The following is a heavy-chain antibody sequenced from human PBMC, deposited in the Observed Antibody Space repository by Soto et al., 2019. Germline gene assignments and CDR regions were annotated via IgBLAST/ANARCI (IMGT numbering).Heavy chain of an antibody. V-gene: IGHV3-7*01. J-gene: IGHJ4*02. CDR1: GFNVMSYW. D-gene: IGHD3-16*01. CDR2: VKEDGSEL. CDR3: ARDIGFDYVN. Sequence: GGSLRLSCAVSGFNVMSYWMSWVRRAPGKGLEWVASVKEDGSELYYLHSVRGRFSISRDSAGNALHLTMNYLSAEDTGVYFCARDIGFDYVNWDQGIPVTVSS.